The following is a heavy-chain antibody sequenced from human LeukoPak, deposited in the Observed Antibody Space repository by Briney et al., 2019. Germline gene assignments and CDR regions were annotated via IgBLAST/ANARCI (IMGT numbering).Heavy chain of an antibody. V-gene: IGHV3-23*01. J-gene: IGHJ4*02. Sequence: GSLRLSCVASGFTFSSYAMNWVRQAPGKGLEWVSVISTSGGSTYYADSVKGRFTISRDNAKNSLYLQMNSLRAEDTALYYCARVNYDILTGYSWGGDYWGQGTLVTVSS. D-gene: IGHD3-9*01. CDR2: ISTSGGST. CDR3: ARVNYDILTGYSWGGDY. CDR1: GFTFSSYA.